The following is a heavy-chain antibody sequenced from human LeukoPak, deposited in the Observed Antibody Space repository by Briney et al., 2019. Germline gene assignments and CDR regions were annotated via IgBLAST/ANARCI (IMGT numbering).Heavy chain of an antibody. V-gene: IGHV3-7*01. CDR1: GFTFSTYW. CDR3: TREAAAGIDY. Sequence: PGGSLRLSCAASGFTFSTYWMSWVRQAPGKGLGWVANIKQDGSEKYYLDSVKGRFTISRDNAKNSLYLQMNSLRAEDTAVYFCTREAAAGIDYWGQGTLVTVSS. J-gene: IGHJ4*02. D-gene: IGHD6-13*01. CDR2: IKQDGSEK.